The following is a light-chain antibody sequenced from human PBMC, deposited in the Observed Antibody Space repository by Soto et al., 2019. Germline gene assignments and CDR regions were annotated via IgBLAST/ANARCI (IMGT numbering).Light chain of an antibody. Sequence: EIVLTQCPGTLSLSPGERATLSCRASQSVSSSYLAWYQQKPGQAPRLLIYGASSRATGIPDRFSGSGSGTDFTLTISRLEPEDFAVYYCQQYGSSPWTFGQGTRWIS. CDR2: GAS. CDR3: QQYGSSPWT. CDR1: QSVSSSY. J-gene: IGKJ1*01. V-gene: IGKV3-20*01.